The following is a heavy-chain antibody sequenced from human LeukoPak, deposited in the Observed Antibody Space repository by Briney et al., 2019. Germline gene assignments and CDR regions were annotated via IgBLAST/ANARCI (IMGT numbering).Heavy chain of an antibody. J-gene: IGHJ4*02. CDR2: IYPSGST. CDR1: GGSISSYY. CDR3: AGGPSPYYFDY. D-gene: IGHD2-2*01. Sequence: SETLSLTCSVSGGSISSYYWSWIRQPAGKGLEWIGRIYPSGSTNYHPSLKSRVTMSVDKSKNQFSLKLSSVTAADTPVFYFAGGPSPYYFDYWGQGTLVTVSS. V-gene: IGHV4-4*07.